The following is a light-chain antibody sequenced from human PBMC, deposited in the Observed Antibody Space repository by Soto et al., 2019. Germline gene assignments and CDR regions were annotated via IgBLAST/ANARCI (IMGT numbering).Light chain of an antibody. J-gene: IGLJ7*01. V-gene: IGLV1-40*01. CDR1: RSNIGGGYD. CDR3: QSYDSPLMTYV. CDR2: GST. Sequence: QSVLTQPPSVSGVPGQTVTISCTGSRSNIGGGYDVHWYQQFPGTAPKLLISGSTKRPAGIPDRFSGSKSGSSASLVITGLQAEDEADYYCQSYDSPLMTYVFGPGTQLTVL.